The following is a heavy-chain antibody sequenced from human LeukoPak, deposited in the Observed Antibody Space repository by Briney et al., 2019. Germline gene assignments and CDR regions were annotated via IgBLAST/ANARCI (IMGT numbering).Heavy chain of an antibody. CDR3: ARDRRHYYGSGSYGSDY. J-gene: IGHJ4*02. Sequence: PGGSLTRSCAASGFTCSSYSMNWVRQAPGKGLERVSYISSSSSTIYYADSVKGRFTISRDNAKNSLYLQMNSLRAEDTAVYYCARDRRHYYGSGSYGSDYWGQGTLVTVSS. CDR1: GFTCSSYS. D-gene: IGHD3-10*01. CDR2: ISSSSSTI. V-gene: IGHV3-48*01.